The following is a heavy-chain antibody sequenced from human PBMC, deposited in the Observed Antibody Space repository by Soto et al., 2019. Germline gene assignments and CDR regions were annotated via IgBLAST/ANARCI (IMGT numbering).Heavy chain of an antibody. CDR3: ATDLSGSYYRFDY. V-gene: IGHV3-66*01. CDR2: IYSGGST. J-gene: IGHJ4*02. D-gene: IGHD3-10*01. Sequence: EVQLVESGGGLVQPGGSLRLSCAASGFTVSSNYMSWVRQAPGKGLEWVSVIYSGGSTYYADSVKGRFTISRDNSKNTLYLQMNSRRAEDTAVYYCATDLSGSYYRFDYWGQGTLVTVSS. CDR1: GFTVSSNY.